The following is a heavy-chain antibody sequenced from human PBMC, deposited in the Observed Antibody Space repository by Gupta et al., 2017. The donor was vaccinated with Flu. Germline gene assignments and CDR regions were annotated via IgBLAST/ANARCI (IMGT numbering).Heavy chain of an antibody. V-gene: IGHV4-39*01. D-gene: IGHD1-26*01. CDR1: GDSISSRGYH. J-gene: IGHJ6*02. Sequence: QLQLQESGPGLVKPSETLSLSCTVSGDSISSRGYHWGWIRQPPGKGLEWIGSMYYSGSTYYNPSLKSRVTISVDTSKNQFSLKLSAVTADATAVYYCARHRRRETTPYYFPGMDVWGQGTTVTVSS. CDR3: ARHRRRETTPYYFPGMDV. CDR2: MYYSGST.